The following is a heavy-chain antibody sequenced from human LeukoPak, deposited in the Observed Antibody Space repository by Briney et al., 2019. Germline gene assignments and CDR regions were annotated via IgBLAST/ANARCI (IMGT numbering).Heavy chain of an antibody. V-gene: IGHV3-7*01. CDR2: IKQDGSEK. Sequence: GGSLRLSCEASGFTFDNYWMSWVRQVPGKGLEWVANIKQDGSEKYYVDSVKGRFTISRDNAKNSLFLQMNSLGAEDTAVYYCAVYSSGWYNTFDIWGQGTMVTVSS. J-gene: IGHJ3*02. D-gene: IGHD6-19*01. CDR1: GFTFDNYW. CDR3: AVYSSGWYNTFDI.